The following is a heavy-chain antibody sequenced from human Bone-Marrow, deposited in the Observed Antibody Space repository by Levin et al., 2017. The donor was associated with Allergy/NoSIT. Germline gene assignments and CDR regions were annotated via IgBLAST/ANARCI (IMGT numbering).Heavy chain of an antibody. V-gene: IGHV1-2*02. D-gene: IGHD4-11*01. CDR1: GYTFTGYY. Sequence: GASVKVSCKASGYTFTGYYMHWVRQAPGQGLEWMGWINPNSGGTNYAQKFQGRVTMTRDTSISTAYMELSRLRSDDTAVYYCARDPTTVTTEGWFDPWGQGTLVTVSS. J-gene: IGHJ5*02. CDR3: ARDPTTVTTEGWFDP. CDR2: INPNSGGT.